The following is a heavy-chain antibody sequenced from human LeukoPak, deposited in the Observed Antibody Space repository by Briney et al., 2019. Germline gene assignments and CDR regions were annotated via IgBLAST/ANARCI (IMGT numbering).Heavy chain of an antibody. CDR1: GGSIISSSYY. J-gene: IGHJ3*02. Sequence: SETLSLTCTVSGGSIISSSYYWGWIRQPPEKGLEWIGSIYYSGSTYYNPSLKSRVTISVDTSKNQFSLKLSSVTAADTAVYYCASYCSSTSCPHRRAFDIWGQGTMVTVST. CDR3: ASYCSSTSCPHRRAFDI. CDR2: IYYSGST. V-gene: IGHV4-39*01. D-gene: IGHD2-2*01.